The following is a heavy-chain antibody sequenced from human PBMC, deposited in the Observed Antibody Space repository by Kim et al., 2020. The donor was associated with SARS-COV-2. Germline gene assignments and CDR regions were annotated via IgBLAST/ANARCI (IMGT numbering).Heavy chain of an antibody. V-gene: IGHV4-39*01. J-gene: IGHJ4*02. Sequence: SETLSLTCTVSGGSISSSSYYWGWIRQPPGKGLEWIGSIYYSGSTYYNPSLKIRVTISVDTSKNQFSLKLSSVTAADTAVYYCASTSIAVAGPYFDYWGQGTLVTVSS. D-gene: IGHD6-19*01. CDR3: ASTSIAVAGPYFDY. CDR1: GGSISSSSYY. CDR2: IYYSGST.